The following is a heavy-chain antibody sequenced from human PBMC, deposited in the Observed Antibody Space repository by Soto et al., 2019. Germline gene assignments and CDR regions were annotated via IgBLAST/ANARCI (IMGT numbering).Heavy chain of an antibody. CDR3: AKNRHSSAFDP. Sequence: GGSLRLSCAASGFTFSSYGMHWVRQALGKGLEWVAVISYDGSNKYYADSVKGRFTISRDNSKNTLYLQMNSLRAEDTAVYYCAKNRHSSAFDPWGQGTLVTVSS. D-gene: IGHD6-6*01. CDR2: ISYDGSNK. V-gene: IGHV3-30*18. J-gene: IGHJ5*02. CDR1: GFTFSSYG.